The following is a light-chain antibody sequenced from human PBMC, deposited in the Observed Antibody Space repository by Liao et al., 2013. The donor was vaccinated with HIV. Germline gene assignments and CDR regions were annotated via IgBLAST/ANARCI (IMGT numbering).Light chain of an antibody. Sequence: SYDLTQPPSVSVSPGQTASITCSGDKLGDKYTCWYQQKPGQSPVLVIYQDTKRPSGIPERFSGSQSGNTATLTISGTQTLDEADYYCQAWDNSNMIFGGGTKLTVL. CDR2: QDT. V-gene: IGLV3-1*01. CDR3: QAWDNSNMI. CDR1: KLGDKY. J-gene: IGLJ2*01.